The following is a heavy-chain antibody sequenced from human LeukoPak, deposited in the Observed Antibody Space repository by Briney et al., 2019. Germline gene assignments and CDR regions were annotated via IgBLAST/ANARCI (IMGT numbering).Heavy chain of an antibody. D-gene: IGHD3-9*01. V-gene: IGHV4-59*08. CDR3: ARSNYDILTGFNWYFDL. CDR2: IYYSGST. Sequence: PSETLSLTCTVSGGSISSYYWSWIRQPPGKGLEWIGYIYYSGSTNYNPSLKSRVTISVDTSKNQFSLKLSSVTAADTAVYYCARSNYDILTGFNWYFDLWGRGTLVTVSS. J-gene: IGHJ2*01. CDR1: GGSISSYY.